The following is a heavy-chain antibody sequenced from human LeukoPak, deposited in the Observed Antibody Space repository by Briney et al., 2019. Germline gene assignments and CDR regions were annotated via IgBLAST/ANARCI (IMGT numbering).Heavy chain of an antibody. CDR3: VAGMGNY. Sequence: GGSLRLSCAASGFTFRTYWMHWVRQVPGKGLVWVSRINAEGNIITYADSVKGRFTISRDNTRNMVYLQMNSLTAEDSAVYYCVAGMGNYWGQGTLVSV. V-gene: IGHV3-74*01. CDR2: INAEGNII. CDR1: GFTFRTYW. J-gene: IGHJ4*02. D-gene: IGHD1-26*01.